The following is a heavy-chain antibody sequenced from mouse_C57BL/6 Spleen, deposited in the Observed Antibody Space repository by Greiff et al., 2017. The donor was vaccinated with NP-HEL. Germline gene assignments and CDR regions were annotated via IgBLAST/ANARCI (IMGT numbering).Heavy chain of an antibody. Sequence: QVHVKQPGAELVRPGSSVKLSCKASGYTFTSYWMHWVKQRPIQGLEWIGNIDPSDSETHYNQKFKDKATLTVDKSSSTAYMQLSSLTSEDSAVYYCARSRDWDWYFDVWGTGTTVTVSS. V-gene: IGHV1-52*01. J-gene: IGHJ1*03. CDR2: IDPSDSET. D-gene: IGHD4-1*01. CDR3: ARSRDWDWYFDV. CDR1: GYTFTSYW.